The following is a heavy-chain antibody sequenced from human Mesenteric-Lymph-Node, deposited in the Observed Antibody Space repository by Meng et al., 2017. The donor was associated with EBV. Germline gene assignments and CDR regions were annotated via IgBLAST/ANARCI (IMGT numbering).Heavy chain of an antibody. D-gene: IGHD3-16*01. CDR2: ISISGNTI. CDR1: GLRLSDYP. V-gene: IGHV3-11*01. Sequence: VQLVGSGGGLVKPGGSLTLSCAASGLRLSDYPMNWLRQAPGKGLEWISSISISGNTIYYADSVRGRFTVSRDKAANSLYLQMSSLRPEDTAVYYCAKALGGVHNWFDPWGQGTLVTVSS. CDR3: AKALGGVHNWFDP. J-gene: IGHJ5*02.